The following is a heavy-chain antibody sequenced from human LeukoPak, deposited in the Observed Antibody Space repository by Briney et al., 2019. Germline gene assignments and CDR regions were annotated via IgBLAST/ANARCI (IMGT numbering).Heavy chain of an antibody. CDR1: GFTFNNFA. CDR2: ISGSGGST. CDR3: AKDERGILTTPYFDY. J-gene: IGHJ4*02. D-gene: IGHD3-9*01. Sequence: GGSLRLSCAASGFTFNNFAMSWVRQAPGKGLEWVSAISGSGGSTYYADSVKGRFTISRDNSKNTLYLQMNSLRAEDTAVYYCAKDERGILTTPYFDYWGQGTLVTVSS. V-gene: IGHV3-23*01.